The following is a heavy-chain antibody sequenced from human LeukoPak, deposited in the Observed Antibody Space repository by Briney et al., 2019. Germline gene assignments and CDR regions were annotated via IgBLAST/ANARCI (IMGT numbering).Heavy chain of an antibody. J-gene: IGHJ4*02. CDR3: ARKAEGYCTNGVCYADY. CDR1: GYSISSGYY. Sequence: KPSETLSLTCAVSGYSISSGYYWGWIRPPPGKGLEWIGSIHHSGSTYYNPSLKSRVTISVDTSKNQFSLKLSSVTAADTAVYYCARKAEGYCTNGVCYADYWGQGTLVTVSS. V-gene: IGHV4-38-2*01. D-gene: IGHD2-8*01. CDR2: IHHSGST.